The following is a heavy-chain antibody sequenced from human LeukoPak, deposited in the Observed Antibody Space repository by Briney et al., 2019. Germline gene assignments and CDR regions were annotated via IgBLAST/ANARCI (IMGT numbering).Heavy chain of an antibody. J-gene: IGHJ4*02. CDR3: ARDWDYYDSSGYFTPGYYFDY. CDR1: GYTFTSYG. V-gene: IGHV1-18*01. Sequence: ASVKVSYKASGYTFTSYGISWVRQAPGQGLGWMGWISAYNGNTNYAQKLQGRVTMTTDTSTSTAYMELRSLRSDDTAVYYCARDWDYYDSSGYFTPGYYFDYWGQGTLVTVSS. D-gene: IGHD3-22*01. CDR2: ISAYNGNT.